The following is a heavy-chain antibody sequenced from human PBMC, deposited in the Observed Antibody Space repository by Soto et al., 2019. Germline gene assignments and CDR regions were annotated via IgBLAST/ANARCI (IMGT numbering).Heavy chain of an antibody. Sequence: ASETLSLTCAVSAYSISSDYYWGWIRQPPGKGLEWIGSLFHTGSTYYNPSLKSRVTISVDTSKNQFSLNLTSVTAADTAVYYCATQNSSSWYGYFDYWGQGTLVTVSS. J-gene: IGHJ4*02. CDR3: ATQNSSSWYGYFDY. CDR2: LFHTGST. V-gene: IGHV4-38-2*01. D-gene: IGHD6-13*01. CDR1: AYSISSDYY.